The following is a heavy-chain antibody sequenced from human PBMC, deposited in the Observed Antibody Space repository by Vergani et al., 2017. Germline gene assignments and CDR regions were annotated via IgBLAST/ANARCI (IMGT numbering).Heavy chain of an antibody. D-gene: IGHD3-3*01. J-gene: IGHJ5*02. CDR2: IKHSGST. CDR1: GGSFSGYY. Sequence: QVQLQQWGAGLLKPSETLYLTCAVYGGSFSGYYWRWIRQPPGKGLEWIGEIKHSGSTNYNPYLKSRVTISVDTSKNQFSLKLSSVTAADTAVYYCARGYSDFWSGYSNWFDPWGQGTLVTVSS. V-gene: IGHV4-34*01. CDR3: ARGYSDFWSGYSNWFDP.